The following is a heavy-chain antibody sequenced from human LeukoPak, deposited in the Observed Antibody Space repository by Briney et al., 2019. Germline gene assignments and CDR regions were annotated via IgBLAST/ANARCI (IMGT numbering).Heavy chain of an antibody. CDR1: GGTFSSYA. Sequence: GSSVKVSCKASGGTFSSYAISWVRQAPGQGLEWMGGIIPIFGTANYAQKFQGRVTITADESTSTAYMELSSLRSEDTAVYYCARAAEVDTAMACFGYWGQGTLVTVSS. V-gene: IGHV1-69*01. D-gene: IGHD5-18*01. J-gene: IGHJ4*02. CDR3: ARAAEVDTAMACFGY. CDR2: IIPIFGTA.